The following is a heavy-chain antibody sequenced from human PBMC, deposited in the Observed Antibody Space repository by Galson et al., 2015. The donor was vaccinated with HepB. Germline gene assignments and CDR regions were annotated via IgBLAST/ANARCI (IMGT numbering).Heavy chain of an antibody. Sequence: SLRLSCAASGFTFSSYGMHWVRQAPGKGLEWVAVISYDGSNKYYADSVKGRFTISRDNSKNTLYLQMNSLRAEDTAVYYCAKAEYSSPAGPLDYWGQGTLVTVSS. J-gene: IGHJ4*02. V-gene: IGHV3-30*18. D-gene: IGHD6-6*01. CDR1: GFTFSSYG. CDR3: AKAEYSSPAGPLDY. CDR2: ISYDGSNK.